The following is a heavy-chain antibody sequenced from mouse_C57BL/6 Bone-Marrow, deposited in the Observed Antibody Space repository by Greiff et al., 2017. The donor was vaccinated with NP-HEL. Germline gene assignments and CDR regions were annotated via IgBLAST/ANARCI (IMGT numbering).Heavy chain of an antibody. Sequence: EVQGVESGGGLVQPGGSLKLSCAASGFTFSDYYMYWVRQTPEKRLEWVAYISNGGGSTYYPDTVKGRFTISRDNAKNTLYLQMSRLKSEDTAMYYCARHQYGNYYFDYWGQGTTLTVSS. D-gene: IGHD2-10*02. V-gene: IGHV5-12*01. CDR1: GFTFSDYY. CDR3: ARHQYGNYYFDY. CDR2: ISNGGGST. J-gene: IGHJ2*01.